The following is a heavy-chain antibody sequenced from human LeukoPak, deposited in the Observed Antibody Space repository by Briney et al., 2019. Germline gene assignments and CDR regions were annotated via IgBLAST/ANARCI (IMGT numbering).Heavy chain of an antibody. D-gene: IGHD5-12*01. V-gene: IGHV3-23*01. J-gene: IGHJ4*02. Sequence: GGSLRLSCAASGFTFSNYAMNWVRQAPGKGLEWVSAVSTSGASTYYADSAKGRFTISRDNSKNTLYLQMNSLRVEDTAVYYCAKGRDDSGCWGQGTLVTVSS. CDR3: AKGRDDSGC. CDR1: GFTFSNYA. CDR2: VSTSGAST.